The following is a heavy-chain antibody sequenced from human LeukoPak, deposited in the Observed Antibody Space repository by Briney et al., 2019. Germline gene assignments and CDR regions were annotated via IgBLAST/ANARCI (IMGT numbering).Heavy chain of an antibody. Sequence: SETLSLTCAVYGGSFSGYYWSWIRQPPGKGLEWIGEINHSGSTNYNPSLKSRVSISVDTSKNQFSLKLSSVTAADTAVYYCARGYYYDSSGYHLDYWGQXTLVTVSS. V-gene: IGHV4-34*01. CDR2: INHSGST. D-gene: IGHD3-22*01. CDR3: ARGYYYDSSGYHLDY. CDR1: GGSFSGYY. J-gene: IGHJ4*02.